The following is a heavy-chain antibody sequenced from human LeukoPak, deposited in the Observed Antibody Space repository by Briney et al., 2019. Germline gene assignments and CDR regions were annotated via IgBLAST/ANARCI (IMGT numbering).Heavy chain of an antibody. Sequence: SETLSLTCTVSGGSISSSSYYWGWIRQPPGKGLEWIGSIYYSGSTYYNPSLKSRVTTSVDTSKNQFSLKLSSVTAADTAVYYCARLRSSRWHIDYWGQGTLVTVSS. CDR1: GGSISSSSYY. CDR3: ARLRSSRWHIDY. D-gene: IGHD6-13*01. V-gene: IGHV4-39*01. CDR2: IYYSGST. J-gene: IGHJ4*02.